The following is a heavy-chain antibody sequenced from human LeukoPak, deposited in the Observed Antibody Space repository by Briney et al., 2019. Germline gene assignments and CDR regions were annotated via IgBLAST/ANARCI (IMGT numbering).Heavy chain of an antibody. CDR3: ARVWGPFDY. Sequence: SETLSLTCTVSGVSISSSSYYWGWIRQPPGKGLEWIGSIYYSGSTYYNPSLKSRVTISVDTSKNQFSLKLSSVTAADTAVYYCARVWGPFDYWGQGTLVTVSS. V-gene: IGHV4-39*01. CDR2: IYYSGST. CDR1: GVSISSSSYY. J-gene: IGHJ4*02. D-gene: IGHD7-27*01.